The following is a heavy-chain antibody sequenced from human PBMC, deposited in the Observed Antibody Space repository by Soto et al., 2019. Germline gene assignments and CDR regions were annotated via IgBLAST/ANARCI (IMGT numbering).Heavy chain of an antibody. CDR3: AKVIAAAGTGYWFDP. CDR1: GFTFSSYA. D-gene: IGHD6-13*01. CDR2: ISGSGGST. J-gene: IGHJ5*02. V-gene: IGHV3-23*01. Sequence: EVQLLESGGGLVQPGGSLRLSCAASGFTFSSYAMSWVRQAPGKGLEWVSGISGSGGSTYYADSVKGRSTISRDNSKNTLYLQMNSLRAEDTAGYYCAKVIAAAGTGYWFDPWGQGTLVTVSS.